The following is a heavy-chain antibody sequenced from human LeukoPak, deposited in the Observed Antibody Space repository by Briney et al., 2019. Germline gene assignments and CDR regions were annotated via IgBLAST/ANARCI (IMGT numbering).Heavy chain of an antibody. V-gene: IGHV4-30-4*01. D-gene: IGHD3-22*01. CDR1: GGSISSGDYY. J-gene: IGHJ6*02. CDR2: IYYSGST. CDR3: ASGGLSDRYYGMDV. Sequence: PSETLSLTCTVSGGSISSGDYYWSWIRQPPGKGLEWIGYIYYSGSTYYNPSLKSRVTISVDTSKNQLSLKLSSVTAADTAVYYCASGGLSDRYYGMDVWGQGTTVTVSS.